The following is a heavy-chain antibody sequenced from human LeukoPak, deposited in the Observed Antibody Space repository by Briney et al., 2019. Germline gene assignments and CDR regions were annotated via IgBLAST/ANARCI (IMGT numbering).Heavy chain of an antibody. CDR3: ARSPVTATIHLDY. V-gene: IGHV1-69*01. CDR1: GGTFSSYA. J-gene: IGHJ4*02. CDR2: IIPIFGTA. D-gene: IGHD5-12*01. Sequence: GSSVKVSCKASGGTFSSYAISWVRQASGRGLEWMGGIIPIFGTANYAQKFQGRVTITADESTSTAYMELSSLRSEDTAVYYCARSPVTATIHLDYWGQGTLVTVSS.